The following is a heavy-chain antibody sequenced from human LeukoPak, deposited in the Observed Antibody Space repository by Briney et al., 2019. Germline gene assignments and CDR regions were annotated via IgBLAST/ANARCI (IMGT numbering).Heavy chain of an antibody. CDR1: HYSITSGYY. V-gene: IGHV4-38-2*02. Sequence: SETLSLTCSVSHYSITSGYYWGWIRQPPGKGLEWIGSIHYSGSTNYNPSLKSRVTISVDTSKNQFSLKLSSVTAADTAVYYCARGYCSGGSCYSYYYYNYMDVWGKGTTVTVSS. CDR2: IHYSGST. CDR3: ARGYCSGGSCYSYYYYNYMDV. J-gene: IGHJ6*03. D-gene: IGHD2-15*01.